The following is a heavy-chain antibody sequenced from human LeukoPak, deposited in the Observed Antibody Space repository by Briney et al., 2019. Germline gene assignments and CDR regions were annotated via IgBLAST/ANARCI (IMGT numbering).Heavy chain of an antibody. CDR3: AREYSSGWSGTGY. J-gene: IGHJ4*02. V-gene: IGHV4-34*01. D-gene: IGHD6-19*01. CDR2: INHSGST. CDR1: GGSFSGYY. Sequence: SETLSLTCAVYGGSFSGYYWSWIRQPPGKGLEWIGEINHSGSTNYNPSLKSRVTISVDTSKNQFSLKLSSVTAADTAVYYCAREYSSGWSGTGYWGQGTLVTVSS.